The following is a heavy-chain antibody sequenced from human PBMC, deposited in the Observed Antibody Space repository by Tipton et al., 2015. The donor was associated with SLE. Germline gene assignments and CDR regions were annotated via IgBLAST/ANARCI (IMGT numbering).Heavy chain of an antibody. CDR1: GFTFDDYG. CDR3: ARDHDGYSSSPDY. Sequence: GSLRLSCAASGFTFDDYGMSWVRQAPGKGLEWVSGINWNGISTAYADSVKGRFTISRDNAKNSLYLQMNSLGAEDTALYYCARDHDGYSSSPDYWGQGTLVTVSS. V-gene: IGHV3-20*04. J-gene: IGHJ4*02. CDR2: INWNGIST. D-gene: IGHD6-6*01.